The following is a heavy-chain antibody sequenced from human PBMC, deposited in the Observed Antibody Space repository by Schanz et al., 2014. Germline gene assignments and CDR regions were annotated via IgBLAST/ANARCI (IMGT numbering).Heavy chain of an antibody. D-gene: IGHD3-9*01. Sequence: QVQLEQSGAEVKKPGSSVKVSCKASGGTFSSFGINWVRQAPGQGLEWMGRIIPSLGLAKYEQKFQDKVTITADTSTTTAYMELSGLRSDDTAVYYCARVQDDILTGSEYYYGMDVWGQGTTVTVSS. CDR1: GGTFSSFG. CDR2: IIPSLGLA. CDR3: ARVQDDILTGSEYYYGMDV. V-gene: IGHV1-69*04. J-gene: IGHJ6*02.